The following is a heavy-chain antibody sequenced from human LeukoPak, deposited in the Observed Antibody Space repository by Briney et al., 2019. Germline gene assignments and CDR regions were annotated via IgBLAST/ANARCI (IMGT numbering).Heavy chain of an antibody. CDR2: IYYSGST. Sequence: PSGTLSLTCTVSGGSTTIYYSSWGWPTPRGRLEWIGYIYYSGSTKYTPSLKSRITISVDTSKNQFSLNMSSVTAADTAVYYWARWVLGYFDYWGQGTLVTVSS. CDR1: GGSTTIYY. D-gene: IGHD7-27*01. J-gene: IGHJ4*02. CDR3: ARWVLGYFDY. V-gene: IGHV4-59*13.